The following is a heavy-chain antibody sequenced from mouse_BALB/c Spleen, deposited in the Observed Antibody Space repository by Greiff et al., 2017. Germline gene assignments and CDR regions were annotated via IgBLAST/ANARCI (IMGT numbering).Heavy chain of an antibody. J-gene: IGHJ4*01. CDR3: ARRGWLGDYYAMDY. CDR2: IYPYNGGT. D-gene: IGHD1-1*02. Sequence: EVQLQQSGPELVKPGASVKISCKASGYTFTDYNMHWVKQSHGKSLEWIGYIYPYNGGTGYNQKFKSKATLTVDNSSSTAYMELRSLTSEDSAVYYCARRGWLGDYYAMDYWGQGTSVTVSS. CDR1: GYTFTDYN. V-gene: IGHV1S29*02.